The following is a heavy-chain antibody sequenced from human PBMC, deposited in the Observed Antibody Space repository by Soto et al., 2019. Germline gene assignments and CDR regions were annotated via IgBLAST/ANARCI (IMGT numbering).Heavy chain of an antibody. CDR1: GYTFSDYY. CDR3: ARDHGDYRKYYYYYYMDV. V-gene: IGHV3-11*01. J-gene: IGHJ6*03. CDR2: ISSSGSTI. Sequence: QVQLVESGGGLVKPGGSLRRSCAASGYTFSDYYMSWIRQAPGKGLEWVSYISSSGSTIYYADSVKGRFTISRDNAKNPLYLQMNSLRAEDTAVYYCARDHGDYRKYYYYYYMDVWGKGTTVTVSS. D-gene: IGHD4-17*01.